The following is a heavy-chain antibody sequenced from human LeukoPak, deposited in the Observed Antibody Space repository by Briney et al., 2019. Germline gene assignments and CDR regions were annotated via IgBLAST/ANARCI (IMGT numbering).Heavy chain of an antibody. CDR3: AGAGYCSGGSCYSSPFDY. J-gene: IGHJ4*02. CDR1: GYTFTSYG. V-gene: IGHV1-18*01. Sequence: ASVKVSCKASGYTFTSYGISWVRQAPGQGLEWMGWISAYNGNTNYAQKLQGRVTMTTDTSTSTAYMELRSLRSDDTAVYYCAGAGYCSGGSCYSSPFDYWGQGTLVTVSS. CDR2: ISAYNGNT. D-gene: IGHD2-15*01.